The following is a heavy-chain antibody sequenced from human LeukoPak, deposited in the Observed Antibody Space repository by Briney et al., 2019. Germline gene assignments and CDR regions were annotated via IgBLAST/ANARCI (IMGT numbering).Heavy chain of an antibody. D-gene: IGHD1-14*01. CDR3: ARSPDGLDC. CDR1: GFIFSRYA. J-gene: IGHJ4*02. V-gene: IGHV3-30-3*01. Sequence: GGSLRLSCATYGFIFSRYAMHWIRQAPGKGLEWVAVISYDGSKQYYIDSVKGRFTVSRDDSKNTLYLQMNSLRGEDTAVYYCARSPDGLDCWGQGTLVTVSS. CDR2: ISYDGSKQ.